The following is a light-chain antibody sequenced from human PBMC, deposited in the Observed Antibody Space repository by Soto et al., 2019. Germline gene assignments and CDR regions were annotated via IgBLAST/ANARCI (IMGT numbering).Light chain of an antibody. CDR3: GTWDNVLSVML. Sequence: QSVLTQPPSVSAATGQNVTISCRGSMSNIEINYVSWYQHVPGTAPKLLIFDNFRRPSGIPDRFSGSKSGTSATLDITGLQTGDEADYYCGTWDNVLSVMLFGGGTQLTVL. CDR1: MSNIEINY. CDR2: DNF. V-gene: IGLV1-51*01. J-gene: IGLJ7*01.